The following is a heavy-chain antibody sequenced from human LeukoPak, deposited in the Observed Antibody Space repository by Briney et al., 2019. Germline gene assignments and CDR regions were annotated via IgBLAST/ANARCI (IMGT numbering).Heavy chain of an antibody. CDR3: ARDRELGY. D-gene: IGHD1-26*01. CDR1: DGSISNYF. Sequence: SETLSLTCTVSDGSISNYFWNWIRQSPGKGLEWIGYIYDGGSTDYNPSLKSRVTITVDTSKDQFFLKMTSVTAADTAVYYCARDRELGYWGQGTLVTVSS. V-gene: IGHV4-59*01. CDR2: IYDGGST. J-gene: IGHJ4*02.